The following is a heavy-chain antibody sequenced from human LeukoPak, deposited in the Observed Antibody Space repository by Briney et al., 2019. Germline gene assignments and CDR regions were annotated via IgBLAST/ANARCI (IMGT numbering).Heavy chain of an antibody. V-gene: IGHV3-30-3*01. J-gene: IGHJ3*02. CDR1: GFTFSRYW. CDR2: ISYDGSNK. D-gene: IGHD3-3*01. Sequence: GGSLRLSCAASGFTFSRYWMHWVRQAPGKGLEWVAVISYDGSNKYYADSVKGRFTISRDNSKNTLYLQMNSLRAEDTAVYYCARDRVVTRNADAFDIWGQGTMVTVSS. CDR3: ARDRVVTRNADAFDI.